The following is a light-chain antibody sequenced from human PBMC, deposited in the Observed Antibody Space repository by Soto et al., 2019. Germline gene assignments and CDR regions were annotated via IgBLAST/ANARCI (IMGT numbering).Light chain of an antibody. CDR3: SSYASSSSYV. CDR1: SSDVGGYNF. V-gene: IGLV2-14*01. Sequence: QSALTQPASVSGSPGQSITISCTGTSSDVGGYNFVSWYQLHPGKAPKLMIYDVSNRPSGVSDRFSGSKSGNTASLTISGLQAEDEADYYCSSYASSSSYVFGIGTKLTVL. CDR2: DVS. J-gene: IGLJ1*01.